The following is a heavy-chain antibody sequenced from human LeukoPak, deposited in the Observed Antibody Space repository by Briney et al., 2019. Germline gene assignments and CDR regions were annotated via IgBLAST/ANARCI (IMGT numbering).Heavy chain of an antibody. Sequence: PRGSLRLSCAAPGFTFADYAAHWVRQDPGKGLEWVSLISGDGDTTYYADSVKGRFTISRDNSKNSLYLQMNSLRTEDTALYYCAKDIGSGWPRAEYFQHWGQSTMVTVSS. V-gene: IGHV3-43*02. D-gene: IGHD6-19*01. CDR3: AKDIGSGWPRAEYFQH. CDR2: ISGDGDTT. CDR1: GFTFADYA. J-gene: IGHJ1*01.